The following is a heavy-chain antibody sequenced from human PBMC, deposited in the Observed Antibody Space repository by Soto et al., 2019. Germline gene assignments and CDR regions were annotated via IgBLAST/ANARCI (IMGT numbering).Heavy chain of an antibody. J-gene: IGHJ4*02. V-gene: IGHV3-7*01. CDR3: ARVRGSGSYYNGYYFDY. D-gene: IGHD3-10*01. Sequence: EVQLVESGGGLVQPGGSLRLSCAASGFTFSSYWMSWVRQAPGKGLEWVANIKQDESEKYYVDSVKGRFTISRDNAKHSLYLQMDGLRAEDTAVYYCARVRGSGSYYNGYYFDYWGQGTLVTVSS. CDR2: IKQDESEK. CDR1: GFTFSSYW.